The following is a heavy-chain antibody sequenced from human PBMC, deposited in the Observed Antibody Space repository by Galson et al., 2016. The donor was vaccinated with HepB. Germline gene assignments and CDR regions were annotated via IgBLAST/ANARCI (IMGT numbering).Heavy chain of an antibody. CDR1: GFTFSKNA. J-gene: IGHJ4*02. V-gene: IGHV3-23*01. D-gene: IGHD6-19*01. CDR2: INGRGDTP. CDR3: AKDGILYSRVWWGGDY. Sequence: SLRLSLSASGFTFSKNAIQCVRQAPGKGLEWVSSINGRGDTPYYADSVAGRFTISRDYSKNSGYLQMNSLRAEDTAVYYCAKDGILYSRVWWGGDYWGQGTLVTVSS.